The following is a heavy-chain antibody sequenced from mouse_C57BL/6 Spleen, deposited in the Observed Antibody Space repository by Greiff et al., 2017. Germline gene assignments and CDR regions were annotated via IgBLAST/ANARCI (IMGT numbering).Heavy chain of an antibody. CDR1: GFTFTDYY. CDR3: ARSNPMDY. Sequence: EVQRVESGGGLVQPGGSLSLSCAASGFTFTDYYMSWVRQPPGKALEWLGFIRNKANGYTTEYSASVKGRFTISRDNSQSILYLQMNALRAEDSATYYCARSNPMDYWGQGTSVTVSS. V-gene: IGHV7-3*01. CDR2: IRNKANGYTT. J-gene: IGHJ4*01.